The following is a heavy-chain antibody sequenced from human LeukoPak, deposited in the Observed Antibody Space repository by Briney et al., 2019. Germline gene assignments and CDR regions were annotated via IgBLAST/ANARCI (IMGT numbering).Heavy chain of an antibody. V-gene: IGHV3-53*01. Sequence: GGSLRLSCAASGFSVSCNYMSWVRQAPGKGLEWISVLYSGGSTNYADSVKGRFTTSRDDSKNTLYLQMNSLRAEDTAVYFCARETSAYWGQGTLVTVSS. CDR3: ARETSAY. J-gene: IGHJ4*02. CDR2: LYSGGST. CDR1: GFSVSCNY.